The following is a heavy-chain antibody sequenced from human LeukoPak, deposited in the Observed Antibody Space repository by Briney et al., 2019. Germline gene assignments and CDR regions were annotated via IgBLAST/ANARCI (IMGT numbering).Heavy chain of an antibody. V-gene: IGHV3-23*01. J-gene: IGHJ6*03. CDR3: AKHWSYCSTTSCFFNYYYYYMDV. Sequence: GGPLRLSCAASGFTFSAYGTSWVRQSPRKGLEWVSGVSGADGTTYYADSVKGRFTISRDNSKSTLYLQMNNLRAEDTAVYYCAKHWSYCSTTSCFFNYYYYYMDVWGKGTTVTVSS. CDR2: VSGADGTT. D-gene: IGHD2-2*01. CDR1: GFTFSAYG.